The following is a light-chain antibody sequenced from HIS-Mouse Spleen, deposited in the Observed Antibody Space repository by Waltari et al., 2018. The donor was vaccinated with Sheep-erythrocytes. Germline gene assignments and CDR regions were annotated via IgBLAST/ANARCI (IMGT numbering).Light chain of an antibody. J-gene: IGLJ2*01. Sequence: QSALTQPASVSGSPGQSLTISCPGPSSDVGTYNLVSWYQQHPGKAPKLMIYEGSKRPSGVSNRFSGSKSGNTASLTISGLQAEDEADYYCCSYAGSSTLVFGGGTKLTVL. V-gene: IGLV2-23*01. CDR3: CSYAGSSTLV. CDR2: EGS. CDR1: SSDVGTYNL.